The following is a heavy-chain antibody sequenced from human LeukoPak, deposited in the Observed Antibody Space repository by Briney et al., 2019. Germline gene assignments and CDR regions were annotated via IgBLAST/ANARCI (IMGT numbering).Heavy chain of an antibody. D-gene: IGHD2-2*01. CDR1: VYTFTSYG. J-gene: IGHJ4*02. Sequence: ASVKVSCKASVYTFTSYGIGWVRQAPGQGLEWMGWIRVYNGDTNYAQKLQGRVTMTTDTSTSTAYMELRSLRSDDTAVYYCATDCSSTNCRIDYWGQGTLVSVSS. V-gene: IGHV1-18*01. CDR2: IRVYNGDT. CDR3: ATDCSSTNCRIDY.